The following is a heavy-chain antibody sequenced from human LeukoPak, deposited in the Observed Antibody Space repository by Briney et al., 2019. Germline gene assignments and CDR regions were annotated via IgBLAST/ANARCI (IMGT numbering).Heavy chain of an antibody. Sequence: GSLRLSCAASGFTFSSYAMSWVRQPPGKGLEWIGSISHSGRTSYYPSLKSRVTISLGTSKNQFSLKLSSVTAADTAVYYCAREVGGDRKIDYWGQGTLVIVSS. J-gene: IGHJ4*02. CDR3: AREVGGDRKIDY. CDR2: ISHSGRT. V-gene: IGHV4-38-2*02. CDR1: GFTFSSYA. D-gene: IGHD2-21*02.